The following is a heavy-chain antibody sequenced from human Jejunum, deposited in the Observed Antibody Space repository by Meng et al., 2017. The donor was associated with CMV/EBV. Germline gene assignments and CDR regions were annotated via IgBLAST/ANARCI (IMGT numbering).Heavy chain of an antibody. J-gene: IGHJ4*02. CDR1: GNYINSGNYY. CDR3: ARRGPTYSSRYFDY. Sequence: SGNYINSGNYYWSWVRQHPGKGLEWIGYIANLGTTKANPSLGSRLLISMDTSKNQFSLNLSSVTAADTAVYYCARRGPTYSSRYFDYWGLGTLVTVSS. V-gene: IGHV4-31*02. CDR2: IANLGTT. D-gene: IGHD6-13*01.